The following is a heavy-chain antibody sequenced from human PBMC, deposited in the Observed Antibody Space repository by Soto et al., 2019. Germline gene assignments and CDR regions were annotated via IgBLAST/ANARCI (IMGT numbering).Heavy chain of an antibody. J-gene: IGHJ5*02. D-gene: IGHD2-2*01. CDR1: GFSFSTYA. Sequence: GGSLRLSSAASGFSFSTYAMSWVRQAPGKGLEWVSGISAGGGNTFYADSVRGRFTISRDNSKNTLDLQMSSLRAEDTALYYCAKHSEYQLLSWFDPWGQGTLVTVSS. V-gene: IGHV3-23*01. CDR2: ISAGGGNT. CDR3: AKHSEYQLLSWFDP.